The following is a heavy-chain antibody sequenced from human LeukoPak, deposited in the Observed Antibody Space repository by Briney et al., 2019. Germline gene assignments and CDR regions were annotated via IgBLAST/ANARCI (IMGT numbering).Heavy chain of an antibody. CDR3: ARASAQQPPSNWFDP. Sequence: GGSLRLSCAASGFTFSSYEMNWVRQAPGKGLEWVSYISSSGSTIYYADSVKGRFTISRDNAKNSLYLQMNSLRAEDTAVYYCARASAQQPPSNWFDPWGQGTLVTVSS. CDR1: GFTFSSYE. D-gene: IGHD6-13*01. CDR2: ISSSGSTI. V-gene: IGHV3-48*03. J-gene: IGHJ5*02.